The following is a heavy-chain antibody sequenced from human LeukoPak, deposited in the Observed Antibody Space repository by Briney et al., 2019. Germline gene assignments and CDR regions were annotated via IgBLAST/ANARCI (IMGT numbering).Heavy chain of an antibody. V-gene: IGHV4-59*01. D-gene: IGHD6-19*01. Sequence: SETLSLTCTVSGGSISSYYWSWIRQPPGKGLEWIGYTYYSGSTNYNPSLKSRVTISVDTSKNQFSLKLSSVTAADTAVYYCARTAVAGPDYFDYWGQGTLVTVSS. CDR1: GGSISSYY. CDR3: ARTAVAGPDYFDY. J-gene: IGHJ4*02. CDR2: TYYSGST.